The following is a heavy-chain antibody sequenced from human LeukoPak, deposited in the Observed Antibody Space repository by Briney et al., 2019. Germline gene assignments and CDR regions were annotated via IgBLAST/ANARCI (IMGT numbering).Heavy chain of an antibody. CDR2: IYYSGST. J-gene: IGHJ4*02. V-gene: IGHV4-59*01. CDR3: ARLNAFAYYFDY. CDR1: GGSISSYY. Sequence: SETLSLTCTVSGGSISSYYWSWIRQPPGKGLEWIGYIYYSGSTNYNPSLKSRVTISVDTSKNQFSLKLSSVTAADTGVYYCARLNAFAYYFDYWGQGTLVTVSS.